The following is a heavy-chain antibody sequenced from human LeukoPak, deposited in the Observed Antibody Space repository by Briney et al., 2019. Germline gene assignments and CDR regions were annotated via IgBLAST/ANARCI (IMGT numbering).Heavy chain of an antibody. D-gene: IGHD5-18*01. Sequence: PGGSLRLSCAASGFTVSSNYMSWVRQAAGKGLEWASVIYSGGSTYYADSVKGRFTISRDNSKNTLYLQMNSLRAEDTAVYYCARVRVDTAMVYNYYYYGMDVWGQGTTVTVSS. J-gene: IGHJ6*02. V-gene: IGHV3-53*01. CDR1: GFTVSSNY. CDR2: IYSGGST. CDR3: ARVRVDTAMVYNYYYYGMDV.